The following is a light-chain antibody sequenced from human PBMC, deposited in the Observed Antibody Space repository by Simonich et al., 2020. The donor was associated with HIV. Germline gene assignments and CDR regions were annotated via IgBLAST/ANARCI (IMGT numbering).Light chain of an antibody. Sequence: EIVMTQSPATLSVSPGERATLSCRASQSVSSNLARYQQQPGQSPRLLLYGASTRATGIPARFSGSGSGTEFTLTISSLQSEDFAVYYCQQYNNWPPWTFGQGTKVEIK. CDR2: GAS. J-gene: IGKJ1*01. CDR3: QQYNNWPPWT. CDR1: QSVSSN. V-gene: IGKV3-15*01.